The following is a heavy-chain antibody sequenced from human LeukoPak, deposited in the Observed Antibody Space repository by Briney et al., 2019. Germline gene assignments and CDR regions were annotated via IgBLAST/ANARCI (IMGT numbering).Heavy chain of an antibody. V-gene: IGHV4-31*03. D-gene: IGHD1-26*01. CDR2: IYYSGST. CDR1: GGSISSGGYY. Sequence: KPSETLSLTCTVSGGSISSGGYYWSWIRQHPGKGLEWIGYIYYSGSTYYNPSLKSRVTISVDTSKNQFSLKLSSVTAADTAVYYYAREEVGAINYWGQGTLVTVSS. CDR3: AREEVGAINY. J-gene: IGHJ4*02.